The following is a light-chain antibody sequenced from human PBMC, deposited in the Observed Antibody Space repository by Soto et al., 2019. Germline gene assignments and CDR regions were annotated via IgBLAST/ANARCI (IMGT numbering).Light chain of an antibody. CDR1: QSISSH. J-gene: IGKJ4*01. V-gene: IGKV1-39*01. Sequence: QMTQSPSSLFASVGDRVTITCRASQSISSHLNWYQQKVGQTPRLLIYAASTLQSEVPPRFSGRGSGTEFTLTISGLQRDDFATYYCQHSHSAPLTFGGGTKIQI. CDR2: AAS. CDR3: QHSHSAPLT.